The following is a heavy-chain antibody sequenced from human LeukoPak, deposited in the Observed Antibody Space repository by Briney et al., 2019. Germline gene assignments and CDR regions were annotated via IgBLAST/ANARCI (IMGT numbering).Heavy chain of an antibody. CDR2: INHSGST. V-gene: IGHV4-34*01. Sequence: PSETLSLTCAVYGGSFSGYYWSWIRQPPGKGLEWIGEINHSGSTNYNPSLKSRVTISVDTSKNQFSLKLSSVTAADTAVYYCARGRIGYCSSTSCRGWFDPWGQGTLVTVSP. J-gene: IGHJ5*02. CDR1: GGSFSGYY. CDR3: ARGRIGYCSSTSCRGWFDP. D-gene: IGHD2-2*01.